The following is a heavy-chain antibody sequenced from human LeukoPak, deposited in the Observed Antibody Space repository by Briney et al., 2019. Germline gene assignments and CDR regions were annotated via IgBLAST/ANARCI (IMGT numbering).Heavy chain of an antibody. Sequence: ASVKVSCKASGYTFTSNYIHWVRQAPGQGLEWMGMIYPRDGSTSYAQKFQGRVTITRDTSASTAYMELSSLRSEDTAVYYCAREGYGDYDDAFDIWGQGTMVTVSS. V-gene: IGHV1-46*01. CDR2: IYPRDGST. CDR3: AREGYGDYDDAFDI. CDR1: GYTFTSNY. D-gene: IGHD4-17*01. J-gene: IGHJ3*02.